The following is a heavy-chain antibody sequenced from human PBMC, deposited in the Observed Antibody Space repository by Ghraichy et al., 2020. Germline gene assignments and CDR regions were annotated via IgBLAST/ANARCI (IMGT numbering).Heavy chain of an antibody. J-gene: IGHJ6*02. CDR3: ARARIAALRRNYYYGMDV. CDR1: GGSFSGYY. CDR2: INHSGST. D-gene: IGHD6-6*01. Sequence: SETLSLTCAVYGGSFSGYYWSWIRQPQGKGLEWIGEINHSGSTNYNPSLKSRVTISVDTSKNQFSLKLSSVTAADTAVYYCARARIAALRRNYYYGMDVWGQGTTVTVSS. V-gene: IGHV4-34*01.